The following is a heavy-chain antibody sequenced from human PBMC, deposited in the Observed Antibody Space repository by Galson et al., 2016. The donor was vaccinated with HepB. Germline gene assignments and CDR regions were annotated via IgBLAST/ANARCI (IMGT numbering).Heavy chain of an antibody. D-gene: IGHD3-9*01. Sequence: SLRLSCAASGFTFSDYGMHWVRQAPDKGLEWVAVVGNDATTTYYADSVKGRFTISRDNSKNPLYLQMHSMRADDTAVYHCAKEFRLNDWALDYWGQGTLVSVSS. CDR2: VGNDATTT. CDR1: GFTFSDYG. V-gene: IGHV3-30*18. J-gene: IGHJ4*02. CDR3: AKEFRLNDWALDY.